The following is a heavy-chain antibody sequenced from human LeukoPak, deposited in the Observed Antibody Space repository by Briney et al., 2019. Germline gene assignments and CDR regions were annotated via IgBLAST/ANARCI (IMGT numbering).Heavy chain of an antibody. Sequence: GGSLRLSCAASGFTFDDYAMHWVRQAPGKGLEWVSGISWNSGSIGYADSVKGRFTISRDNAKNSLYLQMNSLRAEDTALYYCAKGIVVVTDGKDVWGQGTTVTVSS. J-gene: IGHJ6*02. D-gene: IGHD2-21*02. CDR3: AKGIVVVTDGKDV. V-gene: IGHV3-9*01. CDR1: GFTFDDYA. CDR2: ISWNSGSI.